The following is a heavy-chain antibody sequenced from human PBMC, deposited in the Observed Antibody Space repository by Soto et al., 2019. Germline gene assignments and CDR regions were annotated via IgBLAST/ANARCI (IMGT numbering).Heavy chain of an antibody. J-gene: IGHJ3*02. Sequence: GASVKVSCKASGYTFTSYDSNWVRQAPGQGLEWMGWMNPNSGNTGYAQNFQDRVTMTRDTSISTAYMELSSLRSEDTAVYYCARANPGELLGQNAFDIWGQGTMVTVSS. CDR1: GYTFTSYD. CDR3: ARANPGELLGQNAFDI. CDR2: MNPNSGNT. D-gene: IGHD1-26*01. V-gene: IGHV1-8*01.